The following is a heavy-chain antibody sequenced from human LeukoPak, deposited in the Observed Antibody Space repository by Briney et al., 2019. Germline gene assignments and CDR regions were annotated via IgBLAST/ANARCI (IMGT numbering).Heavy chain of an antibody. Sequence: GGSLRLSCAASGFSFSSYAMSWVRQAPGKGLEWVANIKQDGSEKYYVDSVKGRFTISRDNAKNSLYLQMNSLRAEDTAVYYCARDSHDYGDHAHWGQGTLVTVSS. CDR3: ARDSHDYGDHAH. D-gene: IGHD4-17*01. CDR2: IKQDGSEK. J-gene: IGHJ4*02. V-gene: IGHV3-7*01. CDR1: GFSFSSYA.